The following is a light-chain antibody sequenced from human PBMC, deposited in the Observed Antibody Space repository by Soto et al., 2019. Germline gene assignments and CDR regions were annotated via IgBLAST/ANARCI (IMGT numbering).Light chain of an antibody. Sequence: DIQMTQSPSSLSASVGDRVTITCRASQSISSYLNWYQHKPGKAPKLLISAASSLQSGVPSRFSGSGSGTDFTLTISSLQPEDFATYYCQQSHSIPYTFGQGTKLEIK. V-gene: IGKV1-39*01. CDR3: QQSHSIPYT. CDR1: QSISSY. J-gene: IGKJ2*01. CDR2: AAS.